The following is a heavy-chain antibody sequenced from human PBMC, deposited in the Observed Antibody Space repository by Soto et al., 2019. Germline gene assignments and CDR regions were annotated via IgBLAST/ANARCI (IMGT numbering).Heavy chain of an antibody. Sequence: ASVKVSCKASGYTFTTYDISWVRQAPGQGLEWMGRISTYNGNTNYPQSLQGRITMTTETSTSTAYMELRSLRSDDTAVYYCAREMSGYYYDSTGYFFDYWGQGTMVTVSS. V-gene: IGHV1-18*01. CDR1: GYTFTTYD. D-gene: IGHD3-22*01. CDR2: ISTYNGNT. J-gene: IGHJ4*02. CDR3: AREMSGYYYDSTGYFFDY.